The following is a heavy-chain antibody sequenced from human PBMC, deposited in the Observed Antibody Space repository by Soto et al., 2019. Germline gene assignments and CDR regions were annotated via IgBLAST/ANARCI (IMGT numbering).Heavy chain of an antibody. V-gene: IGHV3-9*01. CDR3: ATGGSSLPDY. D-gene: IGHD6-13*01. CDR1: GFTFDDYA. Sequence: ESGGGLVQPGRSPRLSCAASGFTFDDYAMHWVRQAPGMGLEWVSYISWNSGSIGYADSVKGRFTISRDNAKNSLYLQMNSLRAEDTALYYCATGGSSLPDYWGQGTLVTVSS. J-gene: IGHJ4*02. CDR2: ISWNSGSI.